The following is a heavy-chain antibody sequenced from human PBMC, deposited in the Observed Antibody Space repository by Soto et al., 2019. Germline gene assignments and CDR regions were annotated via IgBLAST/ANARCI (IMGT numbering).Heavy chain of an antibody. J-gene: IGHJ4*02. CDR2: ISAHNGNT. CDR1: GYGFTTYG. CDR3: ARGRCGDS. V-gene: IGHV1-18*01. Sequence: QVHLVQSGAEVKKPGASVKVSCKGSGYGFTTYGITWVRQAPGQGLEWMAWISAHNGNTDYAQNLQGRVTVTRDTSTSTASMALRSLRSDDTEVYYCARGRCGDSWGQGALVTVSS.